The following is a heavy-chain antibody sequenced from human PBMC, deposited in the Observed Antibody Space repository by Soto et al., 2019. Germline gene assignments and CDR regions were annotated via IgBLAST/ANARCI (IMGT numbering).Heavy chain of an antibody. V-gene: IGHV3-20*01. CDR2: INWNGGST. J-gene: IGHJ3*02. D-gene: IGHD2-15*01. Sequence: EVQLVESGGGVVRPGGSLRLSCAASGFTFDDYGMSWVRQAPGKGLEWVSGINWNGGSTGYADSVKGRFTITRDNAKNSLCLPMNSLRGEDTALYHCARDNLPIDGSGGSCYSGGAFDIWGQGTMVTVSS. CDR1: GFTFDDYG. CDR3: ARDNLPIDGSGGSCYSGGAFDI.